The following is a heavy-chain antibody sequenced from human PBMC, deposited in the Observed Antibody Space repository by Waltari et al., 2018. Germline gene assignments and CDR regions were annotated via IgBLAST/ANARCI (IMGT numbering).Heavy chain of an antibody. CDR2: SYSGGDT. Sequence: EVQLVESGGGLIQPGGSLRLSCEVSGFTVSNTYIGWVRQAPGKGLEWVSVSYSGGDTYDADAVRGRFTISRDNSKNTLYLQMNSLRVEDTALYYCATWTGGSLGAFDNWGQGTMVTVSS. CDR1: GFTVSNTY. D-gene: IGHD7-27*01. CDR3: ATWTGGSLGAFDN. V-gene: IGHV3-53*01. J-gene: IGHJ3*02.